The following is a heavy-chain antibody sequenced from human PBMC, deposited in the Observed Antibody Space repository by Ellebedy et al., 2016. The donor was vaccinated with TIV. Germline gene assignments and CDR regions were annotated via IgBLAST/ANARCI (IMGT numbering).Heavy chain of an antibody. CDR3: ARDWTRGGGYIPHWFDP. CDR1: RDSITNDNF. V-gene: IGHV4-4*02. CDR2: VYHTGHT. J-gene: IGHJ5*02. Sequence: MPSETLSLTCGVSRDSITNDNFWSWVRPPPGRGRGWIGEVYHTGHTNYNPSLRSRVAITVDKSKGQFSLTLRSMTAADTAVYFCARDWTRGGGYIPHWFDPWGQGTLVTVSS. D-gene: IGHD5-24*01.